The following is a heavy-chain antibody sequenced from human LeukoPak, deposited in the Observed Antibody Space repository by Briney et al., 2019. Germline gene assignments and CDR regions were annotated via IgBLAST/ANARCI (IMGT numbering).Heavy chain of an antibody. V-gene: IGHV3-21*01. CDR2: ISSSSSHI. Sequence: PGGSLRLSCAAFGFTFDDYAMHWVRQAPGKGLEWVSSISSSSSHIYYADSVKGRFTISRDNAKNSLYLQMNSLRAEDTAVYYCARVVPGTGFFYWGQGTLVTVSS. CDR3: ARVVPGTGFFY. CDR1: GFTFDDYA. J-gene: IGHJ4*02. D-gene: IGHD2-8*02.